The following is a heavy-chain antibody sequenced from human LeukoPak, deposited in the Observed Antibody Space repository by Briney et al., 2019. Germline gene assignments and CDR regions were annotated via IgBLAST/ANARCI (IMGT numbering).Heavy chain of an antibody. CDR1: GFTFSNYA. V-gene: IGHV3-23*01. D-gene: IGHD6-13*01. J-gene: IGHJ5*01. Sequence: GGSLRLSCAASGFTFSNYAMSWVRQAPGKGLEWVSGINGGGRSTYYTDSVKGRFTISRDNSKNTLYVQMNSLRAEDTAVYYCAKDGAAVGSGYWFDSWGQGTLVTVSS. CDR2: INGGGRST. CDR3: AKDGAAVGSGYWFDS.